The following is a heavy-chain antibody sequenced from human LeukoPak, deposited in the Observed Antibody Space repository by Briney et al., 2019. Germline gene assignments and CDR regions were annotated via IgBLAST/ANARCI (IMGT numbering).Heavy chain of an antibody. D-gene: IGHD6-13*01. CDR2: IIGSGEST. V-gene: IGHV3-23*01. J-gene: IGHJ4*02. CDR3: AKHLSSSSRYYWDS. Sequence: GGSLRLSCAASGFTFSTYAMSWVRQAPGKGLEWVSTIIGSGESTYYADSVKGRFTISRDNSKNTLYLQVNSLRAEDTGFYYCAKHLSSSSRYYWDSWGQGTLVTVSS. CDR1: GFTFSTYA.